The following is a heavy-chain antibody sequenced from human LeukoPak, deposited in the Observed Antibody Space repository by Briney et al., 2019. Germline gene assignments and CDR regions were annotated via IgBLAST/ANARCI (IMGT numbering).Heavy chain of an antibody. CDR3: ARVGGVTRYYFDY. Sequence: SVKVSCKASGGTFSSYAISWVRQAPGQGLEWMGGIIPIFGTANYAQKLQGRVTMTTDTSTSTAYMELRSLRSDDTAVYYCARVGGVTRYYFDYWGQGTLVTVSS. D-gene: IGHD2-8*02. CDR2: IIPIFGTA. V-gene: IGHV1-69*05. CDR1: GGTFSSYA. J-gene: IGHJ4*02.